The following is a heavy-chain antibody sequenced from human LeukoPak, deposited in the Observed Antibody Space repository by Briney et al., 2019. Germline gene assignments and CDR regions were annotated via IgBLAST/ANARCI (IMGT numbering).Heavy chain of an antibody. CDR2: INPTDYST. D-gene: IGHD4-17*01. Sequence: ASVKVSCKASGYTFTNYYLHWVRQAPGQGLEWMGIINPTDYSTHYAQNFKDRVTMTWDTSTSTVYMELTSLRSDDTAVYFCARDATKVTAPFDLWGQGTLVSVSS. V-gene: IGHV1-46*01. CDR3: ARDATKVTAPFDL. CDR1: GYTFTNYY. J-gene: IGHJ4*02.